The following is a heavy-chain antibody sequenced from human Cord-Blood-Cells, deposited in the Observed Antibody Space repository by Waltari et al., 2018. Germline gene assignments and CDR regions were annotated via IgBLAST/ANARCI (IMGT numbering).Heavy chain of an antibody. Sequence: QVQLVQSGAEVKKPGSSVKVSCKASGGTFSSYAISWVRQAPGQGLEWMGGIIPILGTANYAQKFQGRVTITADESTSTAYMELSSLRSEDTAVYYCARDQNTDCSSTSCYYYYGMDVWGQGTTVTVSS. J-gene: IGHJ6*02. CDR1: GGTFSSYA. D-gene: IGHD2-2*01. V-gene: IGHV1-69*01. CDR2: IIPILGTA. CDR3: ARDQNTDCSSTSCYYYYGMDV.